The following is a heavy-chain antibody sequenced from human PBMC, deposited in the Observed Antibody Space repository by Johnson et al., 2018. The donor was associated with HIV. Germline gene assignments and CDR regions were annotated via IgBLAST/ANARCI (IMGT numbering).Heavy chain of an antibody. CDR2: INWSGASA. CDR3: ARPLNNFPSNFDAFDI. J-gene: IGHJ3*02. V-gene: IGHV3-20*04. D-gene: IGHD4-11*01. CDR1: GFTFSSCA. Sequence: MQLVESGGGLVQPGGSLRLSCVASGFTFSSCAMSWVRQAPGKGLEWVSGINWSGASAGYADSVKGRFTISRDNGKNSLYLEMNSLRAEDTALYYCARPLNNFPSNFDAFDIWGQGTMVTVSS.